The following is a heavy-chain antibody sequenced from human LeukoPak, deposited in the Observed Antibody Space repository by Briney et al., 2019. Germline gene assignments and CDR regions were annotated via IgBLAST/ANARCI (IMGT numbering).Heavy chain of an antibody. Sequence: SVKVSCKASGGTFSSYAISWVRQAPGQGLEWMGGIIPIFGTANYAQKFQGRVTITTDESTSTAYMELSSLRSEDTAVYYCAREVYYDFWNGYYTGSHYYYYMDVWGKGTTVTVSS. CDR1: GGTFSSYA. V-gene: IGHV1-69*05. CDR3: AREVYYDFWNGYYTGSHYYYYMDV. J-gene: IGHJ6*03. D-gene: IGHD3-3*01. CDR2: IIPIFGTA.